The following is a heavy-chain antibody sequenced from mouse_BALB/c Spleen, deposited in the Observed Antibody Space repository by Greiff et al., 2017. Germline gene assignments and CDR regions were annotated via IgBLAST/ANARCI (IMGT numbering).Heavy chain of an antibody. CDR3: ALITTAPHWYFDV. CDR1: GYTFTSYT. D-gene: IGHD1-2*01. J-gene: IGHJ1*01. Sequence: QVQLQQSGAELARPGASVKMSCKASGYTFTSYTMHWVKQRPGQGLEWIGYINPSSGYTNYNQKFKDKATLTADKSSSTAYMQLSSLTSEDSAVYYCALITTAPHWYFDVWGAGTTVTVSS. CDR2: INPSSGYT. V-gene: IGHV1-4*01.